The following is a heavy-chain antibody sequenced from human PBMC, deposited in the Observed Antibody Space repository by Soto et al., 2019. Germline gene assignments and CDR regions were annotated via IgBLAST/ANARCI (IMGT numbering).Heavy chain of an antibody. V-gene: IGHV1-46*01. J-gene: IGHJ6*02. CDR3: ARANQGGFWSGYYYYYYGMDV. CDR2: INPSGGST. D-gene: IGHD3-3*01. Sequence: GASVKVSCKASGYTFTSYYMHWVRQAPGQGLEWMGIINPSGGSTSYAQKFQGRVTMTRDTSTSTVYMELSSLRSEDTAVYYCARANQGGFWSGYYYYYYGMDVWGQGTTVTVSS. CDR1: GYTFTSYY.